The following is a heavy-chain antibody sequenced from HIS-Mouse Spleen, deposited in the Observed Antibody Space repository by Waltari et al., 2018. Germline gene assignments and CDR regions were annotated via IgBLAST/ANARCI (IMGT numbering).Heavy chain of an antibody. D-gene: IGHD6-13*01. J-gene: IGHJ6*02. CDR3: ASLYSSSWYYYYGMDV. CDR2: IYYSGAT. CDR1: GGSISSSSYY. Sequence: QLQLQESGPGLVKPSETLSLTCTVSGGSISSSSYYWGWIRQPPGKGLEWIGGIYYSGATYSNPSLKSRVTISVDTSKNQFSLKLSSVTAADTAVYYCASLYSSSWYYYYGMDVWGQGTTVTVSS. V-gene: IGHV4-39*07.